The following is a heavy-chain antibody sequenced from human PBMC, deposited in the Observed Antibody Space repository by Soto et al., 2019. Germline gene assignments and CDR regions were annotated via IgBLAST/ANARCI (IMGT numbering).Heavy chain of an antibody. D-gene: IGHD6-19*01. CDR2: IWYDGSNK. CDR3: ARVGTYSSGWYVDPFDY. Sequence: PGGSLRLSCAASGFTFSSYGMHWVRQAPGKGLEWVAVIWYDGSNKYYADSVKGRFTISRDNSKNTLYLQMNSLRAEDTAVYYCARVGTYSSGWYVDPFDYWGQGTLVTVS. J-gene: IGHJ4*02. CDR1: GFTFSSYG. V-gene: IGHV3-33*01.